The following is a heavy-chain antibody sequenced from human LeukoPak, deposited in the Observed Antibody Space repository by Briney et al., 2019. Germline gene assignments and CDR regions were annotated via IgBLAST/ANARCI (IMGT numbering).Heavy chain of an antibody. CDR3: ARGADGFDP. CDR2: IGTAGDT. J-gene: IGHJ5*02. CDR1: GFTFSTFD. V-gene: IGHV3-13*01. Sequence: GGSLRLSCAASGFTFSTFDMHWVRQVTGKGLEWVSGIGTAGDTYYTGSVKGRFTISRENAKNSLYLQMNSLRAGDTAVYYCARGADGFDPWGQGTLATVSS. D-gene: IGHD5-24*01.